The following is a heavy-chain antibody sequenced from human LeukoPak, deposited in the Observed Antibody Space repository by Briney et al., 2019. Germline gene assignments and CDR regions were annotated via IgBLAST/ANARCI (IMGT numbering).Heavy chain of an antibody. CDR1: GFPFSSYW. Sequence: PGGSLRLSCAASGFPFSSYWMAWVRQAPGKGLEWVASIKQDGGETFYVDSVKGRFTISRDNAKNSLYLQMNSLRAEDTAVYYCAKDEVGAMNAFDIWGQGTMVTVSS. D-gene: IGHD1-26*01. V-gene: IGHV3-7*03. CDR3: AKDEVGAMNAFDI. CDR2: IKQDGGET. J-gene: IGHJ3*02.